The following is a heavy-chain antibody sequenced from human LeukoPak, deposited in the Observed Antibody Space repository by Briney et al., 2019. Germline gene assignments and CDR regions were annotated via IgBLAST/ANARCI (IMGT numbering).Heavy chain of an antibody. D-gene: IGHD1/OR15-1a*01. J-gene: IGHJ6*02. CDR1: GGSFSGYY. CDR2: INHSGST. CDR3: ARGPPRTAYYYYGMDV. V-gene: IGHV4-34*01. Sequence: SEALSLTCAVYGGSFSGYYWSWIRQPPGKGLEWIGEINHSGSTNYNPSLKSRVTISVDTSKNQFSLKLSSVTAADTAVHYCARGPPRTAYYYYGMDVWGQGTTVTVSS.